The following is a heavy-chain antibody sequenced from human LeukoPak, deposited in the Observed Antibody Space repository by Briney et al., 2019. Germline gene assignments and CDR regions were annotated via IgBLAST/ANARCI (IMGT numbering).Heavy chain of an antibody. Sequence: GGSRRFSCAASGFTFSSYGMHWVRQAPGKGLEWVAVISYDGSNKYYADSVKGRFTISRDNSKNTLYLQMNSLRAEDTAVYYCAKDYDFWSGYSSTPFDYWGQGTLVTVSS. CDR1: GFTFSSYG. CDR2: ISYDGSNK. D-gene: IGHD3-3*01. CDR3: AKDYDFWSGYSSTPFDY. V-gene: IGHV3-30*18. J-gene: IGHJ4*02.